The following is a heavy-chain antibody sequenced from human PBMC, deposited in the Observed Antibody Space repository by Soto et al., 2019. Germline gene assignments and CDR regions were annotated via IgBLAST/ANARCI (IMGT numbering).Heavy chain of an antibody. D-gene: IGHD6-25*01. CDR2: IYSGGST. J-gene: IGHJ6*02. CDR1: GLTVSRNY. CDR3: AGFPQGRPEGMDV. Sequence: EVQLVESGGGFIQPGGSLRLSCVVSGLTVSRNYMTWVRQAPGKGLECVSVIYSGGSTYSADSVKGRFTISRDNSKNTVYLLMNSLRVEDTAVYYCAGFPQGRPEGMDVWGQGTTVTVS. V-gene: IGHV3-53*01.